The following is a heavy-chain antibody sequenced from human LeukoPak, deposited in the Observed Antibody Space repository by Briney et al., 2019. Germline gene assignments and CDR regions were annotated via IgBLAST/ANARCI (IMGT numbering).Heavy chain of an antibody. J-gene: IGHJ4*02. CDR1: GITLSNYG. D-gene: IGHD3-22*01. V-gene: IGHV3-23*01. CDR3: AKRGVVIRVILVGFHKEAYYFDS. CDR2: ISDSGGRT. Sequence: GGSLTLSCAVSGITLSNYGMSWVRQAPGKGLEWVAGISDSGGRTNYADSVKGRFTISRDNPKNTLYLQMNSLRAEDTAVYFCAKRGVVIRVILVGFHKEAYYFDSWGQGALVTVSS.